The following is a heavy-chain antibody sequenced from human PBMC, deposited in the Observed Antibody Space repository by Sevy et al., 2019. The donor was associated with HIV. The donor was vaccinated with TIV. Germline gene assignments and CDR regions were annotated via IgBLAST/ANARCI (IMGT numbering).Heavy chain of an antibody. CDR1: GYSLTELS. V-gene: IGHV1-24*01. Sequence: ASVKVSCKVSGYSLTELSMHWVRQAPGKGREWMGGFDPEDGQTIYAQKFQGRVTMTEDTSTDTAYMELSSLRSEDTAVYYCATQGYSSGSTFDYWGQGSLVTVSS. CDR2: FDPEDGQT. CDR3: ATQGYSSGSTFDY. J-gene: IGHJ4*02. D-gene: IGHD6-19*01.